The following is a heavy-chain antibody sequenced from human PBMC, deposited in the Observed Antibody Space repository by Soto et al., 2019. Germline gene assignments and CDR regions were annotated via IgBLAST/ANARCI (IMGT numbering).Heavy chain of an antibody. CDR3: ARGVTVSRSSAFDI. V-gene: IGHV1-3*01. Sequence: ASVKVSCKASGYTFTSYAMHWVRQAPGQRLEWMGWINAGNGNTKYSQKFQGRVTITRDTSASTAYMELSSLRSEDTAVYYCARGVTVSRSSAFDIWGQGTMVTVSS. J-gene: IGHJ3*02. CDR1: GYTFTSYA. D-gene: IGHD4-17*01. CDR2: INAGNGNT.